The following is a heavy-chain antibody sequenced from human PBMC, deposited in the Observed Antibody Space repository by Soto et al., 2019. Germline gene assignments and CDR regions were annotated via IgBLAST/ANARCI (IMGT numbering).Heavy chain of an antibody. V-gene: IGHV3-23*01. CDR1: GFTFSSYA. CDR2: ISGSGGST. J-gene: IGHJ4*02. D-gene: IGHD6-19*01. CDR3: AKDPGASSDWHAWLY. Sequence: EVQLLESGGGLVQPGGSLRLSCAASGFTFSSYAMSWVRQAPGKGLEWVSAISGSGGSTYYADSVKGRFTISRDNSKNTRYLQMNSLRAEVTAVYYCAKDPGASSDWHAWLYWGQGTLVTVSS.